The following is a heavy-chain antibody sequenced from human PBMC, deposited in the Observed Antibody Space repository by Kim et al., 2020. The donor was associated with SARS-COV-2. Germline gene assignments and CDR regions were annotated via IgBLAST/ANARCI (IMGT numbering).Heavy chain of an antibody. D-gene: IGHD3-3*01. CDR2: IIPILGIA. CDR1: GGTFSSYA. J-gene: IGHJ4*02. Sequence: SVKVSCKASGGTFSSYAISWVRQAPGQGLEWMGRIIPILGIANYAQKFQGRVTITADKSTSTAYMELSSLRSEDTAVYYCARDGYDFWSGYYTGGCPGDYWGQGTLVTVSS. V-gene: IGHV1-69*04. CDR3: ARDGYDFWSGYYTGGCPGDY.